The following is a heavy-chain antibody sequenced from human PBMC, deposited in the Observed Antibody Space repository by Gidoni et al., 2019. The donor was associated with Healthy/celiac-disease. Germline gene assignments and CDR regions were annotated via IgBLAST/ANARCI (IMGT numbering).Heavy chain of an antibody. CDR2: ISSSSSYI. CDR1: GFTFSSYS. Sequence: EVQLVESGGGLVKPGGSLRLSCAASGFTFSSYSMNWVRQAPGKGLEWVSSISSSSSYIYYADSVKGRFTISRDNAKNSLYLQMNSLRAEDTAVYYCARGGRVVPAAPNDITYYYYMDVWGKGTTVTVSS. CDR3: ARGGRVVPAAPNDITYYYYMDV. D-gene: IGHD2-2*01. J-gene: IGHJ6*03. V-gene: IGHV3-21*01.